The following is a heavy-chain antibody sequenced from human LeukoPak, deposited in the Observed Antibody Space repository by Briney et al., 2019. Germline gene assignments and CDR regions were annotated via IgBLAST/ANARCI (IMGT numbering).Heavy chain of an antibody. Sequence: GGSLRLSCAASGFTVSSNYMSWVRQAPGKGLEWVSAISGSGGSTYYADSVKGRFTISRDNSKNTLYLQMNSLRAEDTAVYYCAKDKQSIYYGPGRPPYYFDYWGQGTLVTVSS. D-gene: IGHD3-10*01. V-gene: IGHV3-23*01. CDR3: AKDKQSIYYGPGRPPYYFDY. J-gene: IGHJ4*02. CDR1: GFTVSSNY. CDR2: ISGSGGST.